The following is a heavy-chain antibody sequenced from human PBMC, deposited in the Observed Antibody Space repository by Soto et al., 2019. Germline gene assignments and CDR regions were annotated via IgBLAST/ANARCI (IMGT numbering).Heavy chain of an antibody. J-gene: IGHJ6*02. Sequence: VKFSCKASGYTFTGYYMHWVRQAPGQGLEWMGWINPNSGGTNYAQKFQGWVTMTRDTSISTAYMELSRLRSDDKAVYYCARRKHCSSTSCSKIHINYYGMDVWGQGTTVTVSS. V-gene: IGHV1-2*04. CDR3: ARRKHCSSTSCSKIHINYYGMDV. CDR2: INPNSGGT. D-gene: IGHD2-2*01. CDR1: GYTFTGYY.